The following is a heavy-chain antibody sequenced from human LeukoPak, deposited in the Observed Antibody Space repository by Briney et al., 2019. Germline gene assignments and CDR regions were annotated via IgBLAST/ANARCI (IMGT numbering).Heavy chain of an antibody. CDR2: ISGDGGST. CDR3: ARGEGLFEY. Sequence: GGSLRLSCAASGFTFDDYAMHWVRQAPGKGLEWVSLISGDGGSTYYADSVKGRFTISRENSKNTLYLQMNSLRAEDTAVYYCARGEGLFEYWGQGTLVTVSS. J-gene: IGHJ4*02. V-gene: IGHV3-43*02. CDR1: GFTFDDYA.